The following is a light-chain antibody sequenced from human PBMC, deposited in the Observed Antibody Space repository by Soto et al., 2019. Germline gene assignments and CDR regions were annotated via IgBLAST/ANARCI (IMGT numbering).Light chain of an antibody. J-gene: IGKJ4*01. Sequence: AIQMTQSPCSLSASVGDRVTITCRTSQGIRNDLGWYQQKPGKAPNLLIYAASSLQSGVPSRFSGSGSGTDFTLTISSLQPEDFATYFCLQDYSYPLTFGGGTKVEIK. CDR3: LQDYSYPLT. CDR2: AAS. V-gene: IGKV1-6*01. CDR1: QGIRND.